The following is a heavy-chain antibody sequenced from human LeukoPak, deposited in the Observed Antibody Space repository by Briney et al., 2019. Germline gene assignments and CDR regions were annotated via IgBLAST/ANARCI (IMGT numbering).Heavy chain of an antibody. CDR3: ASLLTPYHGSGGGGMDV. CDR1: GFTFSTHW. Sequence: GGSLRLSCAASGFTFSTHWMYWVRQAPGKELVWVSRLSGDGSMTSYADSVKGRFTISRDNAEDTLFLQMTSLRVEDTALYFCASLLTPYHGSGGGGMDVWGQGTTVTVSS. CDR2: LSGDGSMT. J-gene: IGHJ6*02. V-gene: IGHV3-74*01. D-gene: IGHD3-10*01.